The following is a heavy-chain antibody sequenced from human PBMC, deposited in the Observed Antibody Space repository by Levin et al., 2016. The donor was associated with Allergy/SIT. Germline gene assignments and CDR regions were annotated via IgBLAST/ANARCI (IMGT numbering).Heavy chain of an antibody. D-gene: IGHD3-10*01. J-gene: IGHJ6*02. CDR2: IIPIFGTA. CDR3: ARDFFARLLWFGEDNSHNYYYYGMDV. V-gene: IGHV1-69*01. Sequence: WVRQAPGQGLEWMGGIIPIFGTANYAQKFQGRVTITADESTSTAYMELSSLRSEDTAVYYCARDFFARLLWFGEDNSHNYYYYGMDVWGQGTTVTVSS.